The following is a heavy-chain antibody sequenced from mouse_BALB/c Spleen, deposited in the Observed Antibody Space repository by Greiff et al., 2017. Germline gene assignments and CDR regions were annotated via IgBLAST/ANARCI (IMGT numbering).Heavy chain of an antibody. CDR3: AREILRLPAMDY. D-gene: IGHD1-2*01. Sequence: EVKLVESGGGLVKPGGSLKLSCAASGFTFSSYAMSWVRQTPEKRLEWVASISSGGSTYYPDSVKGRFTISRDNARNILYLQMSSLRSEDTAMYYCAREILRLPAMDYWGQGTSVTVSS. V-gene: IGHV5-6-5*01. CDR2: ISSGGST. CDR1: GFTFSSYA. J-gene: IGHJ4*01.